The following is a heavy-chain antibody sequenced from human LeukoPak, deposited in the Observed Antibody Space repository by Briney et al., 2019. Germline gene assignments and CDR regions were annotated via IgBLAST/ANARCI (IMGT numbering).Heavy chain of an antibody. V-gene: IGHV3-15*01. Sequence: PGGSLRLSCAASGLSLRDAWMSWVRQAPGKGLEWVGRIRSRVDGGTTDNAASVKGRFTISRDDSENTLYLEMSSLKSEDTGVYFCTTVGGSNWLDWYFDRWGRGTLVTVSS. J-gene: IGHJ2*01. CDR2: IRSRVDGGTT. CDR1: GLSLRDAW. D-gene: IGHD6-13*01. CDR3: TTVGGSNWLDWYFDR.